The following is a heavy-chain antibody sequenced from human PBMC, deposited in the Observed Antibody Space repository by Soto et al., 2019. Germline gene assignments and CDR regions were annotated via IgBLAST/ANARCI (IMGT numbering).Heavy chain of an antibody. CDR1: GYTFTRYY. CDR2: INPSGGST. J-gene: IGHJ4*02. CDR3: ARGHCSSTSCTGGNFDY. Sequence: QVQLVQSGAEVKKPGASVKVSCKASGYTFTRYYMQWVRQAPGQGLEWMGIINPSGGSTSYAQELQGRVTMTRDTSTSTVYMELSSLRSEDTAVYYCARGHCSSTSCTGGNFDYWGQGTLVTVSS. D-gene: IGHD2-2*01. V-gene: IGHV1-46*04.